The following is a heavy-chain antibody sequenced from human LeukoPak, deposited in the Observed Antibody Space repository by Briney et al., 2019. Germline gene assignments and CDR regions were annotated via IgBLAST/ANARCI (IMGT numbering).Heavy chain of an antibody. Sequence: LGESLKISCKGSGYSFTSYWIGWVRQMPGKGLEWMGIIYPGDSDTRYSPSFQGQVTISADKSISTAYLQWSSLKASDTAMYYCARLTYYYDSSGYYLDYWGQGTLVTVSS. CDR3: ARLTYYYDSSGYYLDY. CDR1: GYSFTSYW. J-gene: IGHJ4*02. V-gene: IGHV5-51*01. CDR2: IYPGDSDT. D-gene: IGHD3-22*01.